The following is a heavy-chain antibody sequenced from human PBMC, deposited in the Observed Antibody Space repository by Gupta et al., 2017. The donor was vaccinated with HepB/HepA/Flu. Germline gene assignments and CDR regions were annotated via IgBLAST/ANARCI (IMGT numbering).Heavy chain of an antibody. Sequence: QLQLQESGPGLVKPSEPLSFTCTVSGASISNSGDYWGWVRQPPGKGLEWSGRINFYTPSLEGRVTISLDTSKNQFFLKMHSVTAADTAIYYCVRHLSGETDSHLDSWGRGMLVTVSS. CDR3: VRHLSGETDSHLDS. CDR1: GASISNSGDY. CDR2: INF. J-gene: IGHJ4*02. D-gene: IGHD3-16*01. V-gene: IGHV4-39*01.